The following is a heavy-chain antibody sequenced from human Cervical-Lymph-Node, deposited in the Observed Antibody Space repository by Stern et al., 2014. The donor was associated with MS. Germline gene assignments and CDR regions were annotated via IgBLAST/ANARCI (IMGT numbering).Heavy chain of an antibody. D-gene: IGHD3/OR15-3a*01. J-gene: IGHJ4*02. Sequence: EVQLVESGGGLVRPGGSLRLSCAGSGFTFNSYSMHWVRQAPGKGLEWVSDIDRRNSTIHYADSVKGRFTISRDNAKNSLYLQMNSLRDGDSAVYYCARDPRDWQMFDSWGQGTLVTVSS. V-gene: IGHV3-48*02. CDR3: ARDPRDWQMFDS. CDR1: GFTFNSYS. CDR2: IDRRNSTI.